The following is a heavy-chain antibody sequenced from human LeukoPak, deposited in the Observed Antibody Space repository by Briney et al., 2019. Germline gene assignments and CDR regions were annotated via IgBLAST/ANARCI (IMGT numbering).Heavy chain of an antibody. D-gene: IGHD7-27*01. CDR1: GITFSDYY. CDR3: AKDSVGFTGDLYYFDY. J-gene: IGHJ4*02. CDR2: IRNSGTTI. V-gene: IGHV3-11*04. Sequence: PGGSLRLSCAVSGITFSDYYMSWIRQAPGKGLEGVSYIRNSGTTIYYADSVKGRFTISRDNSKNTVYLQMNSLRVEDTAVYYCAKDSVGFTGDLYYFDYWGQGTLVTVSS.